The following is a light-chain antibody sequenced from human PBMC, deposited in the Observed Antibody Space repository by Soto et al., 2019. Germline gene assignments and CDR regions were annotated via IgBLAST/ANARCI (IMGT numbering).Light chain of an antibody. CDR2: DVN. CDR1: SSDVGGYDY. J-gene: IGLJ2*01. V-gene: IGLV2-14*03. Sequence: SVLTQPASVSGSPGQSITFSCTGTSSDVGGYDYVSWYQQHPGNAPKLMIYDVNNRPSGVSNRFSGSKSGNTASLTISGLQAEDEADYFCCSYAPSRTLLFGGGTKVTVL. CDR3: CSYAPSRTLL.